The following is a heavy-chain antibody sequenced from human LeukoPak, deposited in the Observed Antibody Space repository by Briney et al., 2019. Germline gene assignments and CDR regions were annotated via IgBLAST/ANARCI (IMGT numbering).Heavy chain of an antibody. CDR3: ASYRIGYCSGDTCYADWFDP. D-gene: IGHD2-15*01. V-gene: IGHV3-7*01. CDR2: IKEDGSEK. Sequence: PGGSLSLPCAASGFAFSSNWMSWVRQAPGKGLEWVANIKEDGSEKYYVDSVKGRFTISTDNAKNSLYLQMNNQIAEDTAVYYCASYRIGYCSGDTCYADWFDPWGQGTLVTVSS. CDR1: GFAFSSNW. J-gene: IGHJ5*02.